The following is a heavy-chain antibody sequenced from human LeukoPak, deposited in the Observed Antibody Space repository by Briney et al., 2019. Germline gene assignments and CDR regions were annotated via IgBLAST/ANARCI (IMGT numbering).Heavy chain of an antibody. V-gene: IGHV3-21*01. CDR2: ISTDGARV. CDR1: GFTVSSNY. D-gene: IGHD3-10*01. Sequence: KTGGSLRLSCAASGFTVSSNYLSWVRQAPGRGLEWLSSISTDGARVYYADSVEGRFTISRDNARNSLYLQMNIVRAEDTAIYYCARQHYDYYGHRYFDFWGQGTLVTVSS. J-gene: IGHJ4*02. CDR3: ARQHYDYYGHRYFDF.